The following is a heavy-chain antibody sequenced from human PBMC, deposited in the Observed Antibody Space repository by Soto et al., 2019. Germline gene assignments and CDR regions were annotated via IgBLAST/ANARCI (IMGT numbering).Heavy chain of an antibody. CDR1: GYSFTTYW. CDR2: IDPSDSYT. D-gene: IGHD2-15*01. V-gene: IGHV5-10-1*01. CDR3: ARHPISCSGGSCYPDY. J-gene: IGHJ4*02. Sequence: GESLKISCKGSGYSFTTYWISWVRQVPGKGLEWMGRIDPSDSYTNYSPSFQGHVTISADKSISTAYLQWISLKASDTAMYYCARHPISCSGGSCYPDYWGQGTLVTVSS.